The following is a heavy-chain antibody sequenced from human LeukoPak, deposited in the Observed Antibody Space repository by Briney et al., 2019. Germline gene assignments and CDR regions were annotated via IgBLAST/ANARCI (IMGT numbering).Heavy chain of an antibody. D-gene: IGHD5-12*01. CDR2: IIPILGIA. V-gene: IGHV1-69*04. CDR1: GGTFISYA. J-gene: IGHJ4*02. CDR3: ARDVEMATIWSLDY. Sequence: GASVKVSCKASGGTFISYAISWVRQAPGQGLEWMGRIIPILGIANYAQKFQGRVTITADKSTSTAYMELSSLRSEDTAVYYCARDVEMATIWSLDYRGQGTLVTVSS.